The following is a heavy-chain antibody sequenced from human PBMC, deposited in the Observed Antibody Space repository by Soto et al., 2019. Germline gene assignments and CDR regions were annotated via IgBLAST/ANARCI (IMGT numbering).Heavy chain of an antibody. CDR1: GFTFDDYA. CDR3: VAIAAAGPRDY. J-gene: IGHJ4*02. V-gene: IGHV3-9*01. Sequence: EVQLVESGGGLVQPGRSLRLSCAASGFTFDDYAMHWVRQAPGKGLEWVSGISWNSGSIGYADSVKGRFTISRDNAKNSLYLQMNSLRAEDTALYYCVAIAAAGPRDYWGQGTLVTVSS. CDR2: ISWNSGSI. D-gene: IGHD6-13*01.